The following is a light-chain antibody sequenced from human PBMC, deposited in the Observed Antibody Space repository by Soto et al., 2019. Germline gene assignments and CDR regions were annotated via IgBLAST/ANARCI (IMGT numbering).Light chain of an antibody. CDR2: AAS. V-gene: IGKV1-39*01. Sequence: DIQLTQYPSSLSASVGDRVTITCRASQSISNSLNWYQQRPGRAPKLLIYAASTLQSGVPSRFSGSGSGTDFTLTISNLQPEDFSTYYCQHFYPTPPVTFGQGTRLEIK. J-gene: IGKJ5*01. CDR1: QSISNS. CDR3: QHFYPTPPVT.